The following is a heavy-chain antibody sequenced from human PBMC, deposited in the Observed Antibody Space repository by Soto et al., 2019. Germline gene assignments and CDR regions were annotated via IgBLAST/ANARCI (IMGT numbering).Heavy chain of an antibody. CDR1: GFTFSSNA. CDR2: ISHSGDNT. CDR3: AKAELQWLIRGFGIDA. J-gene: IGHJ6*02. D-gene: IGHD6-19*01. V-gene: IGHV3-23*01. Sequence: EGQLLESGGGLVQPGGSLRLSCAASGFTFSSNAMSCVRQAPGKGLEWVAAISHSGDNTLHAASVKGRFTISRDNSNTTLYLQMNSLRAEDTALYYCAKAELQWLIRGFGIDAWGQGTTVTVSS.